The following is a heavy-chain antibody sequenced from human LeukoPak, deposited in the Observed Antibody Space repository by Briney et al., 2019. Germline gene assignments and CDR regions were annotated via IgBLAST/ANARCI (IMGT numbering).Heavy chain of an antibody. D-gene: IGHD3-22*01. CDR2: ISWSSGSI. Sequence: GGSLRLSCAASGFTFDDYAMHWVRQAPGKGLEWVSGISWSSGSIGYADSVKGRFTISRDNAKNSLYLQMNSLRAEDTALYYCAKDTGDSSGYYDYWGQGTLVTVSS. CDR1: GFTFDDYA. CDR3: AKDTGDSSGYYDY. V-gene: IGHV3-9*01. J-gene: IGHJ4*02.